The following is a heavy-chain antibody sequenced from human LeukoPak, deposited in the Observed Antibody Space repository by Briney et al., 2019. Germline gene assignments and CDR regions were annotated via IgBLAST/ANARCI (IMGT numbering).Heavy chain of an antibody. Sequence: GGSLRLSCAASGFTFSDYYMSWIRQAPGKGLEWVSYISSSGSTIYYADSVKGRFTISRDNAKNSLYLQMNSLRAEDTALYYCAKAMTMVRGVTHTPFDYWGQGTLVTVSS. CDR1: GFTFSDYY. D-gene: IGHD3-10*01. V-gene: IGHV3-11*01. CDR2: ISSSGSTI. CDR3: AKAMTMVRGVTHTPFDY. J-gene: IGHJ4*02.